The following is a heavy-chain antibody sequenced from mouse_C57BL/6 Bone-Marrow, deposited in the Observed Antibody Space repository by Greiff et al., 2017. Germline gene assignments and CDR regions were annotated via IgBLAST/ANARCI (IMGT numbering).Heavy chain of an antibody. J-gene: IGHJ2*01. D-gene: IGHD1-1*01. CDR1: GYTFTSYW. V-gene: IGHV1-64*01. CDR2: IHPSSGST. Sequence: VQLQQSGAELVKPGASVKLSCKASGYTFTSYWMHWVKQRPGQGLEWIGMIHPSSGSTNYNEKFKSKATLTVDKSSSTAYMQLSSLTSEDSAVXYCARSGITDYWGQGTTLTVSS. CDR3: ARSGITDY.